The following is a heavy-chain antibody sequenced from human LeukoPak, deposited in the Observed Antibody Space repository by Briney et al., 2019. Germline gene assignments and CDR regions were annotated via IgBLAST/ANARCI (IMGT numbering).Heavy chain of an antibody. CDR2: IYYSGST. CDR3: AREANRIFDY. CDR1: GGSISSYY. V-gene: IGHV4-59*01. D-gene: IGHD1-14*01. Sequence: SETLSLTCTVSGGSISSYYWSWIRQPPGKGLEWIGYIYYSGSTNYNPSLKSRVTISVDTSKNQFSLKLSSVTAADTAVYYCAREANRIFDYWGQGTLVTVSS. J-gene: IGHJ4*02.